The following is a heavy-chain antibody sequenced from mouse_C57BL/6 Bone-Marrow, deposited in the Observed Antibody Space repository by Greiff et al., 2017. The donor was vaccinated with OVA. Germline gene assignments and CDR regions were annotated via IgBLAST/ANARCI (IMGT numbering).Heavy chain of an antibody. V-gene: IGHV2-2*01. CDR3: AREDYYGSSYGWYFDV. Sequence: VQLQESGPGLVQPSQSLSITCTVSGFSLTSYGVHWVRQSPGKGLEWLGVIWSGGSTDYNAAFISRLSISKDNSKSQVFFKMNSLQADDTAIYYCAREDYYGSSYGWYFDVWGTGTTVTVSS. CDR2: IWSGGST. CDR1: GFSLTSYG. D-gene: IGHD1-1*01. J-gene: IGHJ1*03.